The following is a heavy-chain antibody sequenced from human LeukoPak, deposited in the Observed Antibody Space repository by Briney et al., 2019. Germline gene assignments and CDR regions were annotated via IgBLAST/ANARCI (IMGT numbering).Heavy chain of an antibody. CDR1: AASISSNY. Sequence: SETLSLTCTISAASISSNYWSWIRQPPGKGLEWIGYIYNRGSTNYNPSLKSRVTISPDTSKNQFSLKLSSVTAADTAVYYCARHVVSYYYSYMVVWGKGAAVTVSS. CDR2: IYNRGST. CDR3: ARHVVSYYYSYMVV. D-gene: IGHD3-16*02. J-gene: IGHJ6*03. V-gene: IGHV4-59*08.